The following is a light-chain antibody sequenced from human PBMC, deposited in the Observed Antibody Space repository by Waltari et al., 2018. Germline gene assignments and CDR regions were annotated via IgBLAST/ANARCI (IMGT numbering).Light chain of an antibody. V-gene: IGKV1-12*01. J-gene: IGKJ1*01. CDR1: QGIATW. Sequence: DIQMTQSPSSVSASVGDKVTITCRASQGIATWVAWYQQKPGKAPKVLIYGASTLLTGVPSRFSGSGSGTEFTLTITGLQPEDFATYFCQQGNSFPPTFGQGTRVEV. CDR2: GAS. CDR3: QQGNSFPPT.